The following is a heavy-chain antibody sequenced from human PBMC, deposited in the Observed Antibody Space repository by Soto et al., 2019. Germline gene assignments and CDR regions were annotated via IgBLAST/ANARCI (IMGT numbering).Heavy chain of an antibody. Sequence: SVKVSCKASGGTFSSYAISWVRQAPGRGLEWMGGIIPIFGTANYAQKFQGRVTITADESTSTAYMELSSLRSEDTAVYYCARAATYYDFWSGYYSPDRYYYYYYGMDVWGQGTTVTVSS. CDR2: IIPIFGTA. V-gene: IGHV1-69*13. CDR3: ARAATYYDFWSGYYSPDRYYYYYYGMDV. D-gene: IGHD3-3*01. CDR1: GGTFSSYA. J-gene: IGHJ6*02.